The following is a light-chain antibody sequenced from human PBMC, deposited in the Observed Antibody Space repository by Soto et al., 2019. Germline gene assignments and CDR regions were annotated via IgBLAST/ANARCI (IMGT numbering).Light chain of an antibody. CDR3: QQSYSTTIT. CDR2: AAS. Sequence: DIQITQSPSSLSASVGDRVTITCRASQSISSYLNWYHQKPGKAPKLLIYAASSLQSGVPSRFSGSGSGTDFTLTISSLQPEDFATYYCQQSYSTTITFGQGTRLENK. J-gene: IGKJ5*01. CDR1: QSISSY. V-gene: IGKV1-39*01.